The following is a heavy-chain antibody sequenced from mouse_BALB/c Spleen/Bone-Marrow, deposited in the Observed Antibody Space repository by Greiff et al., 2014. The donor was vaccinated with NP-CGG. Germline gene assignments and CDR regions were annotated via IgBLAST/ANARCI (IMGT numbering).Heavy chain of an antibody. D-gene: IGHD2-3*01. Sequence: EVKLVESGPDLVKPGASVKLSCKASGYSFTGYFLNWVRQSHGKSLEWIGRINPFNGDTFYNQKFKGKATLTVDKSSTTAHMELLSLTSEGSAVYYCGRWGDGYYYAMDYWGQGTSVTVSS. CDR2: INPFNGDT. J-gene: IGHJ4*01. CDR3: GRWGDGYYYAMDY. V-gene: IGHV1-37*01. CDR1: GYSFTGYF.